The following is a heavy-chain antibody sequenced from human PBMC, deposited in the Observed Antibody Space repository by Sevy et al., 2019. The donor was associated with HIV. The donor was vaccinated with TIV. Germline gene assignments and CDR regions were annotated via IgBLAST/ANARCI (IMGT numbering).Heavy chain of an antibody. CDR1: GFSFNTFW. CDR3: TKDLHMAATDY. J-gene: IGHJ4*02. V-gene: IGHV3-74*01. CDR2: IDGAGSRT. D-gene: IGHD6-13*01. Sequence: GGSLRLSCAASGFSFNTFWMHWVRQAPGKGLEWVSRIDGAGSRTNYAGSVEGRFTVSRDNTKNMVYLQMNSLRAEDTALYYCTKDLHMAATDYWGQGTLVTVSS.